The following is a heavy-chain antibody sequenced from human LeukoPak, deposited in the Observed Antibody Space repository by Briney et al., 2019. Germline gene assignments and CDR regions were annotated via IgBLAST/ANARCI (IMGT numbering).Heavy chain of an antibody. Sequence: GGSLRLSCAASGFTFRSYWMHWVRQAPGKGLVWVSRINSDGSSTSYADSVKGRFTISRDNAKNTLYLQMNSLRAEDTAVYYCARGEEMATIVVYWGQGTLVTVSS. J-gene: IGHJ4*02. CDR1: GFTFRSYW. V-gene: IGHV3-74*01. D-gene: IGHD5-12*01. CDR3: ARGEEMATIVVY. CDR2: INSDGSST.